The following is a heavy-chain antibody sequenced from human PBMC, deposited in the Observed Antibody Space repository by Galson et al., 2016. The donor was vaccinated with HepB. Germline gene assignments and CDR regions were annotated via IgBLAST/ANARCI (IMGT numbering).Heavy chain of an antibody. V-gene: IGHV4-39*01. CDR1: GGSISSSSYY. CDR2: IYYSGNT. J-gene: IGHJ3*02. CDR3: ARKFAFDI. Sequence: ETLSLTCTVSGGSISSSSYYWGWIRQPPGKGLEWIGSIYYSGNTYYNPSLKSRVTISVDTSKNQFSLKLSSVTAADTAVYYCARKFAFDIWGQGTMVTVSS.